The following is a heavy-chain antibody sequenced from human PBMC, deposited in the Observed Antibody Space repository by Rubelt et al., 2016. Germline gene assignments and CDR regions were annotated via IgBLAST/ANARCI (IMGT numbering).Heavy chain of an antibody. D-gene: IGHD6-13*01. CDR2: INHSGST. V-gene: IGHV4-34*01. Sequence: QVQLQQWGAGLLKPSETLSLTCAVYGGSFSGYYWSWIRQPPGKGLEWIGEINHSGSTNYNPSLKSRVTISVDTSKNPFSLKLGSVTAADTAGYYWARGRRGSSSWLGRDYYGMDVWGQGTTVTVSS. J-gene: IGHJ6*02. CDR3: ARGRRGSSSWLGRDYYGMDV. CDR1: GGSFSGYY.